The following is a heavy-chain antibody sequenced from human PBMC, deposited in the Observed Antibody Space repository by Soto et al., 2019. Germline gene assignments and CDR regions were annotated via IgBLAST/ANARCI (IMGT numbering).Heavy chain of an antibody. J-gene: IGHJ6*02. V-gene: IGHV1-69*01. Sequence: QVQLVQSGAEVKKPGSSVKVSCAASGGTFSSYPINWVRQAPGQGLEWMGGIIPFFGTSNYAQKFQGRVTITADESTSTAYMELRSLRSEDTAVYYCARVGHITNYGMAVWGQGTTVTVSS. CDR3: ARVGHITNYGMAV. CDR1: GGTFSSYP. CDR2: IIPFFGTS. D-gene: IGHD1-26*01.